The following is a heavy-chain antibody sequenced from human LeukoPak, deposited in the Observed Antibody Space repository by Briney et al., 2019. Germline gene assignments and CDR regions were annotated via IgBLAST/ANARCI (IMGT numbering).Heavy chain of an antibody. J-gene: IGHJ4*02. Sequence: ASVKVSCKASGYTFTSYAMHWVRQAPGQRLEWMGWINAGNGNTKYSQKFQGRVTITRDTSASTAYMELSSLRSEDTAVYYCARDITMVRGAGGYWGQGTLVTVSS. CDR1: GYTFTSYA. CDR3: ARDITMVRGAGGY. CDR2: INAGNGNT. V-gene: IGHV1-3*01. D-gene: IGHD3-10*01.